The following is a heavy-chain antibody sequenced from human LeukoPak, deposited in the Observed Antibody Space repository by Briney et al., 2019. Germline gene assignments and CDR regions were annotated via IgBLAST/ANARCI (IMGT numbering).Heavy chain of an antibody. J-gene: IGHJ6*03. V-gene: IGHV4-39*07. Sequence: SETLSLTCTVSGGSISSSNYYWGWIRQPPGKGLERIGSIYYSGSMYYNPSLKSRVTISVDTSKNQFSLKLSSVTAADTAVYYCARSGGNIGIAAADGYMDVWGKGTTVTISS. D-gene: IGHD6-13*01. CDR1: GGSISSSNYY. CDR2: IYYSGSM. CDR3: ARSGGNIGIAAADGYMDV.